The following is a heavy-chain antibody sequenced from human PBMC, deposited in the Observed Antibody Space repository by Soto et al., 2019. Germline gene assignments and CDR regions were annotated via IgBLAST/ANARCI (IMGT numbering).Heavy chain of an antibody. Sequence: EVQLVESGGGLVQPGRSLRLSCAASGFTFDDYAMHWVRQAPGKGLEWVSGISWNSGSIGYADSVKGRFTISRDNAKNSLYLQMNSLRAEDTALYYCAKDNEMATIEYWGQGTLVTVSS. J-gene: IGHJ4*02. CDR1: GFTFDDYA. CDR3: AKDNEMATIEY. D-gene: IGHD5-12*01. CDR2: ISWNSGSI. V-gene: IGHV3-9*01.